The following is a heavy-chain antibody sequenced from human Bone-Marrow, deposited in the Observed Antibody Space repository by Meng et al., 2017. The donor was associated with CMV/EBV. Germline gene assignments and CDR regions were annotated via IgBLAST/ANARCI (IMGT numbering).Heavy chain of an antibody. CDR3: ARGGTPGLLDY. J-gene: IGHJ4*02. CDR2: SDPSTGGA. CDR1: GYTLTRCY. D-gene: IGHD1-14*01. Sequence: SCRASGYTLTRCYVHWVRQAPGHGLEWMAISDPSTGGATYAQKFQGRVTLTRDTSTSTVYMELSSLRSEDTAVYYCARGGTPGLLDYWGQGTLVTVSS. V-gene: IGHV1-46*01.